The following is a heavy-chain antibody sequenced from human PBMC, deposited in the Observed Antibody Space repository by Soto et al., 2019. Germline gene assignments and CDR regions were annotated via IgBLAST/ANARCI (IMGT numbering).Heavy chain of an antibody. CDR1: GGSISSSSYY. J-gene: IGHJ4*02. D-gene: IGHD6-19*01. CDR2: IYYSGST. CDR3: ARTVSSGWLYFDY. V-gene: IGHV4-39*01. Sequence: QLQLQESGPGLVKPSETLSLTCTVSGGSISSSSYYWGWIRQPPGKGLEWIGSIYYSGSTYYNPALKSRVTISLDTSKNQFSLKLSSGTAADTAVYYCARTVSSGWLYFDYWGQGTLVTVSS.